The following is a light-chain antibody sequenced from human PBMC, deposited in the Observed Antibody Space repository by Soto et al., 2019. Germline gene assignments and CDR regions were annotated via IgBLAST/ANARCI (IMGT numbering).Light chain of an antibody. CDR2: EDT. J-gene: IGLJ1*01. CDR3: WSYAVGRTYV. CDR1: SSDVGAYNS. Sequence: QSVLTQPRSVSGSPGQSVTISCTGTSSDVGAYNSVSWYQHHPDKAPKLMIYEDTKWPSGVSNRFSGSKSGNTAYLTISGLQAEDEADYYCWSYAVGRTYVFGTGTKLTVL. V-gene: IGLV2-23*01.